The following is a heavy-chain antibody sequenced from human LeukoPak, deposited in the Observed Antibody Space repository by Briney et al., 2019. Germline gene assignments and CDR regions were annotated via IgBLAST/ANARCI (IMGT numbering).Heavy chain of an antibody. CDR3: ARASFTSSIVGATKAGFDY. CDR2: INPSGGST. J-gene: IGHJ4*02. V-gene: IGHV1-46*01. CDR1: GYTFTSYY. Sequence: GASVKVSCKASGYTFTSYYMHWVRQAPGQGLEWMGIINPSGGSTSYAQKFQGRVTMTRDTSTSTVYMELSSLRSEDTAVYYCARASFTSSIVGATKAGFDYWGQGTLVTVSS. D-gene: IGHD1-26*01.